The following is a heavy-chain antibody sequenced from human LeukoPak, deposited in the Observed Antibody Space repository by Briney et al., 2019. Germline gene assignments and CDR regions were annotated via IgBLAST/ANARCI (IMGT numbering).Heavy chain of an antibody. CDR1: GFTFSSYW. D-gene: IGHD3-22*01. V-gene: IGHV3-7*03. CDR2: INQDGSEK. CDR3: ARAPYYYDSSGYYYGYFDY. Sequence: PGGSLRLSCAASGFTFSSYWMIWVRQAPGKGLEWVANINQDGSEKFYVDSVRGRFTISRDNAKNSLYLQMNSLRAEDTALYYCARAPYYYDSSGYYYGYFDYWGQGTLVTVSS. J-gene: IGHJ4*02.